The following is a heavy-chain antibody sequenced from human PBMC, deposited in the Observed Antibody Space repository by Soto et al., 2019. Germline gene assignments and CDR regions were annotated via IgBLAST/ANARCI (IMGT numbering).Heavy chain of an antibody. CDR1: GGSITSSSYY. J-gene: IGHJ5*02. D-gene: IGHD1-26*01. CDR2: FSYSGST. Sequence: QLHLRESGPGLVKPSETLSLNCTVSGGSITSSSYYWGWIRQPPGKGLVWIGSFSYSGSTYYNPSLMGRFTLPVDPSKTQSSLMLSAVTAAARAVYYCATQEVGGSYVYTFDPWGQGTLVTVSS. V-gene: IGHV4-39*01. CDR3: ATQEVGGSYVYTFDP.